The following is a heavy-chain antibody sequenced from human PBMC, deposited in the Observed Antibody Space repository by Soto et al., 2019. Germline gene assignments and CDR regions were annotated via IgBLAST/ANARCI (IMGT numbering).Heavy chain of an antibody. Sequence: SETLSLTCAVYGASLSGYDWGWIRQPPGKGLEWIGEIKQSGGTNYNPSLKSRVTISMDTSKNQFSLRLKSVTAADTARYYCARDPYANAFDVWGRGTMVTVSS. CDR3: ARDPYANAFDV. V-gene: IGHV4-34*01. J-gene: IGHJ3*01. CDR2: IKQSGGT. D-gene: IGHD2-2*01. CDR1: GASLSGYD.